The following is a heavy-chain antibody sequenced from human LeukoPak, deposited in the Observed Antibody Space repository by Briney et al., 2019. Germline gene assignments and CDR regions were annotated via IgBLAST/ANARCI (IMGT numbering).Heavy chain of an antibody. CDR1: GGSISSSYFY. Sequence: SETLSLTCTVSGGSISSSYFYWVWIRQPPGKGLEWIGSVCYSGSTYYNPSLKSRVTISVDTSKNQFSLKLSSVTAADTAVYYCARKRATPPYYFDYWGQGTLVTVSS. CDR2: VCYSGST. CDR3: ARKRATPPYYFDY. D-gene: IGHD2-15*01. J-gene: IGHJ4*02. V-gene: IGHV4-39*01.